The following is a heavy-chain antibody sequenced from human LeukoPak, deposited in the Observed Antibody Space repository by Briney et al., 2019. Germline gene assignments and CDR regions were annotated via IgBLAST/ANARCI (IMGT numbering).Heavy chain of an antibody. CDR2: ISGSGGST. V-gene: IGHV3-23*01. CDR1: GFIFSSYA. CDR3: AKDRPCINDVCHGDFDY. J-gene: IGHJ4*02. Sequence: GGSLRLSCAASGFIFSSYAMSWVRQAPGKGLEWVSTISGSGGSTYYADSVKGRFTISRDNSKDTVYLQMNSLRAEDTAVYYCAKDRPCINDVCHGDFDYWGQGTLVTVSS. D-gene: IGHD2-8*01.